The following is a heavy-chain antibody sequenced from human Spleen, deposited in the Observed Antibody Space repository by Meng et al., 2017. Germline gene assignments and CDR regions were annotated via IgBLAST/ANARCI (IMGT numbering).Heavy chain of an antibody. V-gene: IGHV1-69*06. CDR1: QYTFTSYI. Sequence: SVKVSCKASQYTFTSYIINWVRQAPGQGLEWMGGIIPLFGTTNYAQNFQGRLTITADKSTSTAYMELNSLRSEDTALYFCARDRDIGARRGWFDPWGQGTLVTVSS. CDR3: ARDRDIGARRGWFDP. CDR2: IIPLFGTT. J-gene: IGHJ5*02. D-gene: IGHD6-6*01.